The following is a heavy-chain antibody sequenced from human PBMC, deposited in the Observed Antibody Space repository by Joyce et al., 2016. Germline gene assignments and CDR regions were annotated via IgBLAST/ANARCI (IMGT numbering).Heavy chain of an antibody. CDR1: DFTFSASA. CDR3: TRTQQLAAFDF. Sequence: EVRLVESGGGLVQPGGSLNLSCTAADFTFSASAIHWVRQDSGKGLEWDGRIRTKGNKYATTFATSVEGRFTISRDDSKDTAYLHMSSLKMEDTAVYYCTRTQQLAAFDFWGQGTTVTVSS. D-gene: IGHD6-6*01. J-gene: IGHJ3*01. V-gene: IGHV3-73*02. CDR2: IRTKGNKYAT.